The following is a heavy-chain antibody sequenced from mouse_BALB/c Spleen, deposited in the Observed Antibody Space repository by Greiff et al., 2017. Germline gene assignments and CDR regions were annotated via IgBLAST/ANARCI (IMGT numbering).Heavy chain of an antibody. Sequence: EVQLVESGGGLVKPGGFLKLSCAASGFTFSDYYMYWVRQTPEKRLEWVATISDGGSYTYYPDSVKGRFTISRDNAKNNLYLQMSSLKSEDTAMYYCARGGGITAYYAMDYWGQGTSVTVSS. CDR3: ARGGGITAYYAMDY. CDR2: ISDGGSYT. V-gene: IGHV5-4*02. D-gene: IGHD2-4*01. CDR1: GFTFSDYY. J-gene: IGHJ4*01.